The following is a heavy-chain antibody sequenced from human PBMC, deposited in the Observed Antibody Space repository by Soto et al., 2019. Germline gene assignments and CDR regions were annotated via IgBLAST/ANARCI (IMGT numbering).Heavy chain of an antibody. CDR1: GFTFSSYA. Sequence: WGSLRLSCAASGFTFSSYAMSWVRQAPGKGLEWVSAISVSVGITYYADSVKGRFTISRDNAKSTLYLQMNSLRAEDTAVYYCAKDLGDTSPVGFDYWGKGTLVTVSS. CDR3: AKDLGDTSPVGFDY. J-gene: IGHJ4*02. V-gene: IGHV3-23*01. D-gene: IGHD2-21*02. CDR2: ISVSVGIT.